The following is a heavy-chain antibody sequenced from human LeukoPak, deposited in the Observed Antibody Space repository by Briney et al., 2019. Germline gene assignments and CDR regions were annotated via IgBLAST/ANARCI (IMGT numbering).Heavy chain of an antibody. CDR3: ARDTRSMVRGVSSWDY. CDR2: ISSSGSTI. J-gene: IGHJ4*02. D-gene: IGHD3-10*01. Sequence: GGSLRLSCAASGFTFSDYYMSWIRQAPGKGLEWVSYISSSGSTIYYADSVKGRFTISRDNAKNSLYLQMNSLRAEDTAVYYCARDTRSMVRGVSSWDYWGQGTLVTVSS. V-gene: IGHV3-11*04. CDR1: GFTFSDYY.